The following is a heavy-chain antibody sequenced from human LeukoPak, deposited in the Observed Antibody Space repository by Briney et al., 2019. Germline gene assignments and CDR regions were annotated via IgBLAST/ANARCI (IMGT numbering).Heavy chain of an antibody. CDR2: INSDGSST. CDR1: GFTFSSYW. CDR3: AKGASYGDFFDY. V-gene: IGHV3-74*01. D-gene: IGHD5-18*01. Sequence: GGSLRLSCAASGFTFSSYWMHWVRQAPGKGLVWVSRINSDGSSTSYADSVKGRFTISRDNAKNTLYLQMNSLRPEDTAVYYCAKGASYGDFFDYWGQGTLVTVSS. J-gene: IGHJ4*02.